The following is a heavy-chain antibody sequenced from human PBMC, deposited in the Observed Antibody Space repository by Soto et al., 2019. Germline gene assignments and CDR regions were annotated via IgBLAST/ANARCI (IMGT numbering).Heavy chain of an antibody. CDR1: GFTVSSNY. J-gene: IGHJ4*02. CDR2: IYSGGST. D-gene: IGHD6-19*01. V-gene: IGHV3-66*01. CDR3: ARDSRSRGGLVRTFDY. Sequence: SLRLSCAASGFTVSSNYMSWVRQAPGKGLEWVSVIYSGGSTYYADSVKGRFTISRDNSKNTLYLQMNSLRAEDTAVYYCARDSRSRGGLVRTFDYRGQGTLVTVSS.